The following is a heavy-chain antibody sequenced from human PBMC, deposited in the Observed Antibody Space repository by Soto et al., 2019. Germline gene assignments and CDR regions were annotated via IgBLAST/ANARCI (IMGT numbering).Heavy chain of an antibody. Sequence: DVQLVESGGGLIQPGESLRLSCAAFGLTVSGTKYVAWVRQAPGKGLEWVSALYDVFGSFYAKYVKGRFTTSSDRSKSTVYLQMNDLRPDDTAVYYCASWHEREHAYDVWGQGTTVIVSS. V-gene: IGHV3-53*01. CDR2: LYDVFGS. CDR1: GLTVSGTKY. CDR3: ASWHEREHAYDV. D-gene: IGHD1-1*01. J-gene: IGHJ3*01.